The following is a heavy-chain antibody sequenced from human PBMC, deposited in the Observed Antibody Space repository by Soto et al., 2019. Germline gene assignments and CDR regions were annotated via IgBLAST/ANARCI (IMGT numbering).Heavy chain of an antibody. CDR3: ARDRPPYDFWSGYYRPYYYYGMDV. V-gene: IGHV3-30*03. J-gene: IGHJ6*02. D-gene: IGHD3-3*01. CDR2: KSYDGSNK. Sequence: GGSLRLSCPASGFTFNISGTHWVRQGPGKGLEWVALKSYDGSNKYYEDSVKGRLTISRDKCKNSLRSEDTAVYYCARDRPPYDFWSGYYRPYYYYGMDVWGQGTTVTVSS. CDR1: GFTFNISG.